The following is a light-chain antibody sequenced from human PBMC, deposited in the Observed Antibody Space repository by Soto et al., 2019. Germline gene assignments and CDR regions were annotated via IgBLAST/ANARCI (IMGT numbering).Light chain of an antibody. CDR2: GAS. V-gene: IGKV3-15*01. Sequence: VMTQAPATLSVSPGERVTLSCRASQTINNNVAWYQLKDGQVPRLLIYGASTRAADVPARFSGGGSGTEFTLTISSLQSEDFAVYYCQQYNNWPITFGQGTRLEIK. CDR1: QTINNN. CDR3: QQYNNWPIT. J-gene: IGKJ5*01.